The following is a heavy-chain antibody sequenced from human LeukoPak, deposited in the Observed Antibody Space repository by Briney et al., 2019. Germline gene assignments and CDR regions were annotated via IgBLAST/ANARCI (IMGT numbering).Heavy chain of an antibody. D-gene: IGHD2-15*01. CDR2: INPNSGGT. Sequence: ASVKVSCKASGYTFTGYYMHWVRQAPGQGLEWMGWINPNSGGTNYAQKFQGRVTTTRDTSISTAYMELSRLRSDDTAVYYCARGWFVDSLYYYYYGMDVWGQGTTVTVSS. V-gene: IGHV1-2*02. CDR3: ARGWFVDSLYYYYYGMDV. CDR1: GYTFTGYY. J-gene: IGHJ6*02.